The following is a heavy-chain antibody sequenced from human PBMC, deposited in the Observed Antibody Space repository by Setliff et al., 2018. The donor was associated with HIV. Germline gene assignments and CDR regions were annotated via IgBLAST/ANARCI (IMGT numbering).Heavy chain of an antibody. V-gene: IGHV3-7*03. Sequence: GGSLSLSCAASGFTFSSHWMSWVRQAPGKGLEWVANIEQDGSEKYHVDSVKGRFTISRDNAQNSLYLQMNSLRAEDTAVYYCAREGSGWCDYWGQGTLVTVSS. CDR3: AREGSGWCDY. D-gene: IGHD5-18*01. CDR1: GFTFSSHW. CDR2: IEQDGSEK. J-gene: IGHJ4*02.